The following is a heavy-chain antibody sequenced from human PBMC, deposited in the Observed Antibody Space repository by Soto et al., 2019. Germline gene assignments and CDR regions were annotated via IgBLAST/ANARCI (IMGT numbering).Heavy chain of an antibody. Sequence: GGSLRLSCAASGFTFSSYGMHWVRQAPGKGLEWVAVIWYDGSNKYYADSVKGRFTISRDNSKNTLYLQMNSLRAEDTAVYYCARGPIVVVPAATSKYYGMDVWGQGTTVTVSS. CDR2: IWYDGSNK. CDR1: GFTFSSYG. J-gene: IGHJ6*02. V-gene: IGHV3-33*01. D-gene: IGHD2-2*01. CDR3: ARGPIVVVPAATSKYYGMDV.